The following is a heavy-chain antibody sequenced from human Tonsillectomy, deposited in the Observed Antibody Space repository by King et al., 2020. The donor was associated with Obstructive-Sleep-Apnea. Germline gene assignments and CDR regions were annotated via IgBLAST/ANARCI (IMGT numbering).Heavy chain of an antibody. CDR2: LSAYNGNT. J-gene: IGHJ4*02. CDR1: GYTFTSYG. CDR3: ARTQMTTGTTSDY. D-gene: IGHD4-17*01. V-gene: IGHV1-18*01. Sequence: QLVQSGAEVKKPGASVKVSCKASGYTFTSYGISWVRQAPGQGLERMGWLSAYNGNTNYAQTLQGRVTMTTDPSTGTAYMRLRSLRSDDTAVYYSARTQMTTGTTSDYWGQGTLVTVSS.